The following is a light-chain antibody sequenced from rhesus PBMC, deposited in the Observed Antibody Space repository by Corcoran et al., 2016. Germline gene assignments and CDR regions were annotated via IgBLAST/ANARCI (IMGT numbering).Light chain of an antibody. Sequence: EIVMTQSPATLSLSPGERATLSCRASQRVRSNLVWYQQKPGQAPRIVIDGSSSRATGIPDRFSGSGSGTEFTLTISSLETEDFAVYYCQQYSNRWTFGQGTKVEIK. CDR1: QRVRSN. V-gene: IGKV3-42*03. J-gene: IGKJ1*01. CDR3: QQYSNRWT. CDR2: GSS.